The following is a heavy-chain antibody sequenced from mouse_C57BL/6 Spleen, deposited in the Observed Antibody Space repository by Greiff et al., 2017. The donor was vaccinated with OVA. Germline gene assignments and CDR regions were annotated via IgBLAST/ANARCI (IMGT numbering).Heavy chain of an antibody. V-gene: IGHV5-17*01. D-gene: IGHD2-5*01. CDR1: GFTFSDYG. Sequence: EVKVVESGGGLVKPGGSLKLSCAASGFTFSDYGMHWVRQAPEKGLEWVAYISSGSSTIYYADTVKGRFTISRDNAKNTLFLQMISLRSEDTAMYYCANYYSNSDAMDYWGQGTSVTVSS. J-gene: IGHJ4*01. CDR3: ANYYSNSDAMDY. CDR2: ISSGSSTI.